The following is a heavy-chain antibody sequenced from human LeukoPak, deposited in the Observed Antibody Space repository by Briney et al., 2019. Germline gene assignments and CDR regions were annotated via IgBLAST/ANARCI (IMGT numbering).Heavy chain of an antibody. CDR1: GGSISSSSYY. V-gene: IGHV4-39*01. CDR3: ARRVGYSGYAP. Sequence: KPSETLSLICTVSGGSISSSSYYWGWIRQPPGKGLEWIGSIYYSGITYYNPSLKSRVTISVDTSKNQFSLKLSSVTAADTAVYYCARRVGYSGYAPWGQGTTVTVSS. D-gene: IGHD5-12*01. CDR2: IYYSGIT. J-gene: IGHJ6*02.